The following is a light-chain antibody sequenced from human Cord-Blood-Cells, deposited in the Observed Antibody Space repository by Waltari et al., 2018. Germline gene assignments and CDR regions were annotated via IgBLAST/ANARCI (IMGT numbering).Light chain of an antibody. Sequence: AIQLTQSPSSLSASVGDRVTITCRASQGISSALAWYQQKPGKAPKLLIYDASSLESGVPSRFSGSGSGTEFTLTISSLQSEDFAVYYCQQYNNWPLTFGGGTKVEIK. CDR3: QQYNNWPLT. J-gene: IGKJ4*01. V-gene: IGKV1D-13*01. CDR1: QGISSA. CDR2: DAS.